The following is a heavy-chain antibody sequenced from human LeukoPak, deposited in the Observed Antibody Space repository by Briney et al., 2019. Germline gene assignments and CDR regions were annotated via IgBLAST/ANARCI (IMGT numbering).Heavy chain of an antibody. CDR3: AKDDMVRGVYDAFDI. Sequence: VRSLRLSCAASGFTFDDYAMHWVRQAPGKGLGWVSGISWKRGSIGYADSVKGRFTISKDNAKNSLYLQMNSLRAEDTALYYCAKDDMVRGVYDAFDIWGQGTMVTVSS. J-gene: IGHJ3*02. V-gene: IGHV3-9*01. CDR2: ISWKRGSI. CDR1: GFTFDDYA. D-gene: IGHD3-10*01.